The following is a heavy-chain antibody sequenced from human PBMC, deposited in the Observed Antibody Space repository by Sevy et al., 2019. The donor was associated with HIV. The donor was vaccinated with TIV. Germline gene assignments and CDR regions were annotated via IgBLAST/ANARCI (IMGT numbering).Heavy chain of an antibody. J-gene: IGHJ4*02. Sequence: GGSLRLSCAASGFTFTNAWMSWVRQAPGKGLEWVGRIKSKTDGGTRDFAAPVKGRFSISRDDSKNTVYLQMNNLKDDDTGVYFCASGIATSDFDHWGQGTLVTVS. CDR1: GFTFTNAW. V-gene: IGHV3-15*01. CDR3: ASGIATSDFDH. D-gene: IGHD3-3*01. CDR2: IKSKTDGGTR.